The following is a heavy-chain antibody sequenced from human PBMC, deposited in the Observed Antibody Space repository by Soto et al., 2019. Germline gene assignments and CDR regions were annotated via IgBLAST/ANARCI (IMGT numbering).Heavy chain of an antibody. CDR1: SVSNAW. CDR3: TTDTVTTSNPRGDY. J-gene: IGHJ4*02. CDR2: IKSKTDGGTT. V-gene: IGHV3-15*07. Sequence: SVSNAWMNWVRQAPGKGLEWVGRIKSKTDGGTTDYAAPVKGRFTISRDDSKNTLYLQMNSLKTEDRAVYYCTTDTVTTSNPRGDYWGQGTLVTVSS. D-gene: IGHD4-17*01.